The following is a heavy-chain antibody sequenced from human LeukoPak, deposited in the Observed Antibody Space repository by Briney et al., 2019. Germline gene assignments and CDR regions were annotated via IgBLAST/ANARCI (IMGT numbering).Heavy chain of an antibody. CDR2: IDPNSGGT. Sequence: VASVKVSCKASGGTFSSYAISWVRQAPGQGLEWMGGIDPNSGGTNYAQKFQGRVTMTRDTSISTAYMELSRLRSDDTAVYYCARDLGQWLVPTDAFDIWGKGTMVTVSS. CDR1: GGTFSSYA. D-gene: IGHD6-19*01. CDR3: ARDLGQWLVPTDAFDI. V-gene: IGHV1-2*02. J-gene: IGHJ3*02.